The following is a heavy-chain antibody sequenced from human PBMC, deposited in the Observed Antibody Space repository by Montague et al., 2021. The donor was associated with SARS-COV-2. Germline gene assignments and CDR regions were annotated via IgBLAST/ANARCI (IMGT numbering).Heavy chain of an antibody. CDR3: ASGKYYVFWSGYDSHDYVPGMDV. D-gene: IGHD3-3*01. Sequence: SETLSLTCTVSGGSISSYYWSWIWQSAGKGLEWIGRIHTSGSTDYNPSLNSRVTMSVDTSKNHFSLKLSSVTAADTAVYYCASGKYYVFWSGYDSHDYVPGMDVWGQGTMVTVSS. J-gene: IGHJ6*02. CDR2: IHTSGST. CDR1: GGSISSYY. V-gene: IGHV4-4*07.